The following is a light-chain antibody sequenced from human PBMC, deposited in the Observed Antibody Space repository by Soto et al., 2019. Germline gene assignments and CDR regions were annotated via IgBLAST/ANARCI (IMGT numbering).Light chain of an antibody. CDR2: EVG. V-gene: IGLV2-14*01. J-gene: IGLJ1*01. CDR1: SSDVGAFNY. Sequence: QSALTQPASVSGSPGQSITISCTGTSSDVGAFNYVSWYLQYPGKAPKLMIYEVGNRPSGGSNRFSGSKSGNTASLTISGLQAEDEADYYCCSYASGSIYVFGTGTKLTVL. CDR3: CSYASGSIYV.